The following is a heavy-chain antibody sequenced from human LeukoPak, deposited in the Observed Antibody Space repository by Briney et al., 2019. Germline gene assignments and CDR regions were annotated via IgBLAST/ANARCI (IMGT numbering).Heavy chain of an antibody. CDR1: GGSFSGYY. D-gene: IGHD6-19*01. CDR3: ARGHQYSSGWS. CDR2: INHSGST. Sequence: SETLSLTCAVYGGSFSGYYWSWIRQPPGKGLEWIGEINHSGSTNYNPSLKSRVTISVDTSKNQFSLKLSSVTAADTAVYYCARGHQYSSGWSWGQGTLVTVSS. V-gene: IGHV4-34*01. J-gene: IGHJ4*02.